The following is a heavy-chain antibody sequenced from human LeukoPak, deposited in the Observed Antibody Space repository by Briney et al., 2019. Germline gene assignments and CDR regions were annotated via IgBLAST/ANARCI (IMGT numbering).Heavy chain of an antibody. Sequence: GGSLRLSCAASGFTFSSYWMHWVRQAPGKGLEWVANIKQDGSEKYYVDSVKGRFTISRDNAKNSLYLQMNSLRAEDTAVYYCARCSRTEGLYFDYWGQGALVTVSS. CDR3: ARCSRTEGLYFDY. V-gene: IGHV3-7*01. D-gene: IGHD2-2*01. J-gene: IGHJ4*02. CDR1: GFTFSSYW. CDR2: IKQDGSEK.